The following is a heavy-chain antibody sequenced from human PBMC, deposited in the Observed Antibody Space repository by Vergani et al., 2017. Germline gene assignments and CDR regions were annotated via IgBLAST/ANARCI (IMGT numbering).Heavy chain of an antibody. Sequence: EVQLLESGGGLAQPGGSLRLSCAASGFTFRNYAMIWVRQAPGEGLEWVSGISGSGGFTYYADSVKGRFTISRDNSKNTMFLQMNNLRAEDTAVYYCAKDNVPGYYDSSGYCDYWGQGTLVTVSS. CDR3: AKDNVPGYYDSSGYCDY. CDR2: ISGSGGFT. V-gene: IGHV3-23*01. J-gene: IGHJ4*02. D-gene: IGHD3-22*01. CDR1: GFTFRNYA.